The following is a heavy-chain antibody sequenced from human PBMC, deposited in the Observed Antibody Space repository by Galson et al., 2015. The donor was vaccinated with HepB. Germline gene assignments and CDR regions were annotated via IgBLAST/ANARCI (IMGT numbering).Heavy chain of an antibody. V-gene: IGHV3-48*02. CDR3: ARDPDRVMKGIIERDY. J-gene: IGHJ4*02. CDR2: ISSSGSNI. Sequence: SLRLSCAASGFTFSSYSMNWVRQAPGKGLEWVSYISSSGSNIYYADSVNGRFTISRDNAKNSLYLQMNSLRDEDTAVYYCARDPDRVMKGIIERDYWVPGTLGTASP. CDR1: GFTFSSYS. D-gene: IGHD2/OR15-2a*01.